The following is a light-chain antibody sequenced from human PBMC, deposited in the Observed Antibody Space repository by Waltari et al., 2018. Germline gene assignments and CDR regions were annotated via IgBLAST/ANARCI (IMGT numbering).Light chain of an antibody. V-gene: IGKV1-9*01. Sequence: IQLTQSPSSLSSSVGDRVTITCRVSQGINNYLAWYQQKPRKAPKLLFCAASTLQTWVPPGFSGSGSLTEFTLTISSLQPEDFATYYCQQLNSYQGTFGQGTKVEIK. J-gene: IGKJ1*01. CDR2: AAS. CDR3: QQLNSYQGT. CDR1: QGINNY.